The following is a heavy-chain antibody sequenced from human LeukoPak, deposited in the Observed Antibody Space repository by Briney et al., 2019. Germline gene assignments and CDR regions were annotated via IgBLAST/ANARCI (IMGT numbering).Heavy chain of an antibody. CDR1: GFSFNTYA. J-gene: IGHJ1*01. CDR3: AQQVGYCSSGSCYFTY. D-gene: IGHD2-15*01. V-gene: IGHV3-23*01. CDR2: ISNTGGST. Sequence: GGSLRLPCAASGFSFNTYAMSWVRQAPGKGLEWVSAISNTGGSTYYADSVKGRFTISRDKSKNTLSLQMNSLRAEDTAVYYCAQQVGYCSSGSCYFTYWGQGTLVTVSS.